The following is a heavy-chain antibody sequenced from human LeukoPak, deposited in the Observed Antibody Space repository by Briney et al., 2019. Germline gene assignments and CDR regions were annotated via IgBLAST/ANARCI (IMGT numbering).Heavy chain of an antibody. CDR1: GFIFSTYA. J-gene: IGHJ4*02. Sequence: GGSLRLSCATSGFIFSTYALSWVRQAPGKGLEWASSISGSGGSTCHADSVKGRFTISRDSSKNTLYLQMNSLRAEDTAIYYCARVIRAAPGKGYFDYWGQGTLVTVSS. CDR2: ISGSGGST. D-gene: IGHD6-13*01. V-gene: IGHV3-23*01. CDR3: ARVIRAAPGKGYFDY.